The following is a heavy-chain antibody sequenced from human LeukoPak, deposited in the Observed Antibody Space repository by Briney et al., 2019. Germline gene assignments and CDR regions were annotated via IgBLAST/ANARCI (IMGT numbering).Heavy chain of an antibody. Sequence: PSETLSLTCTVSGGSISSSSYYWGWIRQPPGKGLEWIGNIYYSGSTYYNPSLESRVTMSLDTSKNQFSLKLSSATAADTAVYYCARGQWLVHSSAFDIWGQGTMVTVSS. CDR2: IYYSGST. J-gene: IGHJ3*02. V-gene: IGHV4-39*07. D-gene: IGHD6-19*01. CDR1: GGSISSSSYY. CDR3: ARGQWLVHSSAFDI.